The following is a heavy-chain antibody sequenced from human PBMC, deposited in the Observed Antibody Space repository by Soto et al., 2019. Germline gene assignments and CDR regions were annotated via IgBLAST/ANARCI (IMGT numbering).Heavy chain of an antibody. CDR3: ARVYPGYSYGSIDY. CDR1: GFTFSGYG. CDR2: TSYYGSDR. J-gene: IGHJ4*02. Sequence: PGGSLRLSCAASGFTFSGYGMHWVRQAPGKGLEWVAVTSYYGSDRYYADSVKGRFTISRDNSKNTLYLQMNSLRAEDTAVYYCARVYPGYSYGSIDYWGQGTLVTVS. V-gene: IGHV3-30-3*01. D-gene: IGHD5-18*01.